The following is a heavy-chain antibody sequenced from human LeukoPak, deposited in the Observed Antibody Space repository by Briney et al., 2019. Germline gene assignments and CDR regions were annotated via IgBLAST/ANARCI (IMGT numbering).Heavy chain of an antibody. D-gene: IGHD3-10*01. V-gene: IGHV3-48*01. J-gene: IGHJ6*03. CDR3: ARVLSGRGSLYYYYYYMDV. CDR2: ISSSSSTI. Sequence: GGSLRLSCAASGFTFSSYGMTWVRQAPGKGLEWVSYISSSSSTIYYADSVKGRFTISRDNSKNTMYLQMNSLRAEDTAVYYCARVLSGRGSLYYYYYYMDVWGKGTTVTISS. CDR1: GFTFSSYG.